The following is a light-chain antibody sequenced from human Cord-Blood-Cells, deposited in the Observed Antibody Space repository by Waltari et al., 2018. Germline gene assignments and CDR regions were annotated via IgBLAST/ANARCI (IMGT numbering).Light chain of an antibody. J-gene: IGKJ4*01. V-gene: IGKV3-11*01. CDR2: DAS. CDR3: QQRSNWPP. Sequence: EIVLTQSPATLSLSPGERATLSRRASQSVSSYLAWYQQKPGQAPRLLIYDASNRATGIPARFSGSGSGTDFTLTISSLEPEDFAVYYCQQRSNWPPFGGGTKVEIK. CDR1: QSVSSY.